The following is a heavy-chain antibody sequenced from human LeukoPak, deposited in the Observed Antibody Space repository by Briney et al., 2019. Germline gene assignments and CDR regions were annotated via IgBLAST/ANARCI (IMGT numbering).Heavy chain of an antibody. CDR1: GGSFSGYY. Sequence: SETLSLTCAVYGGSFSGYYWSWIRQPPGKGLEWIGEINHSGSTNYNPSLKSRVTISVDTSKNQFSLKLSSVTAADTAVYYCARGQGGYSYGIWGQGTLVTVSS. D-gene: IGHD5-18*01. V-gene: IGHV4-34*01. J-gene: IGHJ4*02. CDR3: ARGQGGYSYGI. CDR2: INHSGST.